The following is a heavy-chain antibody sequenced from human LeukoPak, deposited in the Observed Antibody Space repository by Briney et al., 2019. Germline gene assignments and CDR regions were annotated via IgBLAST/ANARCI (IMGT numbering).Heavy chain of an antibody. CDR2: ISYDGSNK. Sequence: GGSLRLSCAASGFTFSRYGMHWVRQAPGKGLEWVAVISYDGSNKYYADSVKGRLTISRDNSKNTLYLQMSSLRAEDTAVYYCAKDRDGLGVAGVGYWGQGTLVTVS. CDR1: GFTFSRYG. V-gene: IGHV3-30*18. J-gene: IGHJ4*02. CDR3: AKDRDGLGVAGVGY. D-gene: IGHD1-26*01.